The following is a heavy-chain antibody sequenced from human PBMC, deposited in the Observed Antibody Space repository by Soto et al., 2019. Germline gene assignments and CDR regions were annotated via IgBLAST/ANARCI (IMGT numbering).Heavy chain of an antibody. CDR3: ALSALTRGYYYGMDV. V-gene: IGHV3-11*06. CDR1: GLTFSDYY. CDR2: ISSSSSYT. J-gene: IGHJ6*02. Sequence: VGSLRLSCAASGLTFSDYYMSWIRQAPGKGLEWVSYISSSSSYTNYADSVKGRFTISRDNAKNSLYLQMNSLRAEDTAVYYCALSALTRGYYYGMDVWGQGTTVTVSS. D-gene: IGHD2-8*01.